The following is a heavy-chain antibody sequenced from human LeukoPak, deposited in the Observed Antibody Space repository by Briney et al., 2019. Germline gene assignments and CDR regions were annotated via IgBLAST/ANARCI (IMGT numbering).Heavy chain of an antibody. Sequence: GGSLRLSCAASGFTFSSYWMTWVRQAPGKGLERVAQIKDDGTEKVYLDSLRGRFTISRDNSKDSLYLHINSLRAEDTAVYYCTRERLYGASALDYWGQGPVVTVSS. CDR2: IKDDGTEK. V-gene: IGHV3-7*01. CDR3: TRERLYGASALDY. CDR1: GFTFSSYW. D-gene: IGHD4-17*01. J-gene: IGHJ4*02.